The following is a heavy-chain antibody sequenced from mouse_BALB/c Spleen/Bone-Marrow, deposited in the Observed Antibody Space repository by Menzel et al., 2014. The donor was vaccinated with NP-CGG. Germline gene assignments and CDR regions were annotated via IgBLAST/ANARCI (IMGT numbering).Heavy chain of an antibody. CDR3: EALHSYGFFAY. CDR2: INPDSSTI. D-gene: IGHD1-2*01. V-gene: IGHV4-1*02. J-gene: IGHJ3*01. CDR1: GFDFSRYW. Sequence: EVQRVESGGGLVQPGGSLKLSCAASGFDFSRYWMSWVRQAPGKGLEWIGEINPDSSTINYTPSLKDKFIISRDNAKNPLYLKMNKLSSEATPLYSCEALHSYGFFAYGGQGPLVPVSA.